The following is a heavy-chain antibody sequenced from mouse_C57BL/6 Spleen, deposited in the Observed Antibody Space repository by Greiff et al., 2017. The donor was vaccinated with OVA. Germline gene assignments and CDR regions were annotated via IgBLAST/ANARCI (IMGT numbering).Heavy chain of an antibody. CDR3: ARERAVVDY. Sequence: VQLKQPGAELVRPGSSVKLSCKASGYTFTSYWMHWVKQRPIQGLEWIGNIDPSDSETHYNQKFKDKATLTVDKSSSTAYMQLSSLTSEDSAVYYCARERAVVDYWGQGTTLTVSS. D-gene: IGHD1-1*01. CDR1: GYTFTSYW. CDR2: IDPSDSET. J-gene: IGHJ2*01. V-gene: IGHV1-52*01.